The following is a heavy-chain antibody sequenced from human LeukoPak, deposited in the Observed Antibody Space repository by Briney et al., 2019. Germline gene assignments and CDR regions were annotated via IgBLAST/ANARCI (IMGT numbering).Heavy chain of an antibody. V-gene: IGHV3-30-3*01. CDR2: ISYDGSNK. Sequence: GGSLRLSCAASGFTFSSYAMHWVRQASGKGLEWEAVISYDGSNKYYADSVKGRFTISRDNFKNTLYLQMNSLRAEDTAVYYCARDRGPFDYWGQGTLVTVSS. J-gene: IGHJ4*02. CDR3: ARDRGPFDY. CDR1: GFTFSSYA.